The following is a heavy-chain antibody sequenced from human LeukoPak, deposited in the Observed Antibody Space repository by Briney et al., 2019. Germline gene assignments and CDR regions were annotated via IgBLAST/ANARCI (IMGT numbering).Heavy chain of an antibody. J-gene: IGHJ5*02. CDR3: ATTMTLNWFDL. Sequence: PSETLSLTCTVSGGSISSYYWSWIRHPPGKGLEWIGHIYYSWSTNYNPSLKSRVTISVDTSKNQFSLKLSSVTAADSAVYYCATTMTLNWFDLSGERGLLTVSS. V-gene: IGHV4-59*01. D-gene: IGHD3-22*01. CDR2: IYYSWST. CDR1: GGSISSYY.